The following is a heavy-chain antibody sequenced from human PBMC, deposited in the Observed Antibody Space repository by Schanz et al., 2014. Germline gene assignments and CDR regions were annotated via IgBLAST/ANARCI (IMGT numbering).Heavy chain of an antibody. CDR3: AKQIHYDILTVTRN. Sequence: EEQLLQSGGGLVQPGGSLRLSCAASGFTFGSYGMSWVRQGPGKGLEWVSCTNGDGTNAKYADSVKGRFTISRDNSKNTLYLQMNSLRAEDTAVYYCAKQIHYDILTVTRNWGQGTLVTVSS. J-gene: IGHJ4*02. CDR2: TNGDGTNA. D-gene: IGHD3-9*01. CDR1: GFTFGSYG. V-gene: IGHV3-23*01.